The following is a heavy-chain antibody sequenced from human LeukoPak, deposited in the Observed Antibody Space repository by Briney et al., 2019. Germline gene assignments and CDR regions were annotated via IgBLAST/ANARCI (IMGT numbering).Heavy chain of an antibody. CDR3: TRYSGRTDY. J-gene: IGHJ4*02. V-gene: IGHV3-49*03. D-gene: IGHD5-18*01. CDR2: IRSKTFGGTT. Sequence: PGGSLRLSCTSSGFTFGTYGVSWFRRAPGKGLEWVAFIRSKTFGGTTEYAASVEGRFTISRDDSKSIAYLQMNSLKTEDTAVYYCTRYSGRTDYWGQGTLVTVSS. CDR1: GFTFGTYG.